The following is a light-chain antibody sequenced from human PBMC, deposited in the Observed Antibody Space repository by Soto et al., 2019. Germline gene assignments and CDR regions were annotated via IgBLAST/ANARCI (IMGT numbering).Light chain of an antibody. V-gene: IGLV2-8*01. J-gene: IGLJ2*01. CDR2: DXS. CDR3: SSYAGNNNLV. Sequence: QSVLTQPPSASGSPGQSVTVSCTGTSSDVGGYNHVSWYQQHPGKAPXLMXYDXSKRXSGXXXXFSGSKSGNTASLAVSGXXXXXXXDYYCSSYAGNNNLVFGGGTKVTVL. CDR1: SSDVGGYNH.